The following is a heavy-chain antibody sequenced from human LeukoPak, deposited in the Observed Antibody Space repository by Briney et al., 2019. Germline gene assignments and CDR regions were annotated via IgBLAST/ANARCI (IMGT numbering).Heavy chain of an antibody. CDR1: GGSFSGYY. Sequence: SETLSLTCAVYGGSFSGYYWSWIRQPPGKGLEWIGEINHSGSTNYNPSLKSRVTISVDESKNQFSLKLSSVTAADTAVYYCARDWDNQNAFDIWGQGTMVTVSS. CDR3: ARDWDNQNAFDI. V-gene: IGHV4-34*01. J-gene: IGHJ3*02. CDR2: INHSGST. D-gene: IGHD1-26*01.